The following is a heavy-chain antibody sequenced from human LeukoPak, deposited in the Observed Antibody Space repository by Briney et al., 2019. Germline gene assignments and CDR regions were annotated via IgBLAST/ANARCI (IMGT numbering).Heavy chain of an antibody. CDR3: ARDRVTYYDFWSGYYTPNYFDY. D-gene: IGHD3-3*01. V-gene: IGHV4-4*07. J-gene: IGHJ4*02. Sequence: SETLSLTCTVSGGSISSYYWSWIRQPAGKGLEWIGRIYTSGSTNYNPSLKSRVTMSVDTSKNQFSLKLSSVTAADTAVYYCARDRVTYYDFWSGYYTPNYFDYWAREPWSPSPQ. CDR2: IYTSGST. CDR1: GGSISSYY.